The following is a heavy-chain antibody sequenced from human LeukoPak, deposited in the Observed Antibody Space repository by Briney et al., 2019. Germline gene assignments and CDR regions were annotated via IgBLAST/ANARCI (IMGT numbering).Heavy chain of an antibody. J-gene: IGHJ4*02. V-gene: IGHV1-18*01. CDR2: ISAYNGNT. Sequence: ASVKVSCKASGYTFTSYGISWVRQAPGQGLEWMGWISAYNGNTNYAQKLQGRVTMTTDTSTSTAYMELRSLRSDDTAVYYCAGNLRNYYDSSGPGDYWGQGTLVTVSS. CDR3: AGNLRNYYDSSGPGDY. D-gene: IGHD3-22*01. CDR1: GYTFTSYG.